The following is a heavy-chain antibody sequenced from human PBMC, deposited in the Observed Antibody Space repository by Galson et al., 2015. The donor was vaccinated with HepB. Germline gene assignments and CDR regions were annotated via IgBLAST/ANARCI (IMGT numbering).Heavy chain of an antibody. D-gene: IGHD3-22*01. CDR1: GYTFTSYG. V-gene: IGHV1-18*01. CDR2: ISPYNGNT. Sequence: SVKVSCKASGYTFTSYGISWVRQAPGQGLEWMGWISPYNGNTNYAQKLQGRVTMTTDTSTSTAYMELRSLRSDDTAVYYCARDNYDSSGPLRDYWGQGTLVTVSS. CDR3: ARDNYDSSGPLRDY. J-gene: IGHJ4*02.